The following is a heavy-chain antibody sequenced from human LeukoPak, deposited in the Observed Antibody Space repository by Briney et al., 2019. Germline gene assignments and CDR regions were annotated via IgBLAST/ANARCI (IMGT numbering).Heavy chain of an antibody. V-gene: IGHV4-34*01. CDR3: ARTVLSALYYYYYYYMDV. J-gene: IGHJ6*03. CDR2: INHSGST. D-gene: IGHD4/OR15-4a*01. Sequence: SETLSLTCGVFGGSFSGYYWSWIRQPPGKGLEWIGEINHSGSTNYNPSLKSRVTISVDTSKNQFSLKLSSVTAADTAVYYCARTVLSALYYYYYYYMDVWGKGTTVTISS. CDR1: GGSFSGYY.